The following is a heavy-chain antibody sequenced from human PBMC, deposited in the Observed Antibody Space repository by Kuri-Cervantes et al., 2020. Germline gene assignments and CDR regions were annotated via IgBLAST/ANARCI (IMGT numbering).Heavy chain of an antibody. J-gene: IGHJ4*02. D-gene: IGHD4-23*01. CDR2: ISWNSGSI. CDR3: ARAPPAGGKDRGVDY. CDR1: GSTFDDYA. V-gene: IGHV3-9*01. Sequence: SLKIPCAASGSTFDDYAMHWVRQAPGKGLEWVSGISWNSGSIGYADSVKGRFTISRDNAKNSLYLQMNSLRAEDTAVYYCARAPPAGGKDRGVDYWGQGALVTVSS.